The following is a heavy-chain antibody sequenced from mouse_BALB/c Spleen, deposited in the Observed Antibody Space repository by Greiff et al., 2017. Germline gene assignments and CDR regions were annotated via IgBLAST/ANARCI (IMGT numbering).Heavy chain of an antibody. D-gene: IGHD2-14*01. Sequence: QVQLQQPGADLVKPGASVKLSCKASGYTFTSYWMHWVKQRPGQGLEWIGEINPSNGRTNYNEKFKSKATLTVDKSSSTAYMQLSSLTSEDSAVYYCARGGDRDYWGQGTTLTVAS. CDR3: ARGGDRDY. CDR2: INPSNGRT. CDR1: GYTFTSYW. J-gene: IGHJ2*01. V-gene: IGHV1S81*02.